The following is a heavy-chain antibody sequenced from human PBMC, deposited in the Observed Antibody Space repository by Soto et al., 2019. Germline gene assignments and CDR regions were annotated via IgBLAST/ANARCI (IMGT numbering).Heavy chain of an antibody. V-gene: IGHV3-7*01. CDR3: ARSRLWFGELLYPSYYYYGMDV. J-gene: IGHJ6*02. Sequence: GGSLRLSCAASGFTFSSYWMSWVRQAPGKGLEWVANIKQDGSEKYYVDSVKGRFTISRDNAKNSLYLQMNSLRAEDTAVYYCARSRLWFGELLYPSYYYYGMDVWGQGTTVTVSS. CDR1: GFTFSSYW. CDR2: IKQDGSEK. D-gene: IGHD3-10*01.